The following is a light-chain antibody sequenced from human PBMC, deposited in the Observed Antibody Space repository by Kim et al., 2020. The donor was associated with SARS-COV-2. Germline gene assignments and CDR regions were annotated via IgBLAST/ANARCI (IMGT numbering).Light chain of an antibody. CDR1: QGINND. Sequence: ALEGASVTLTWRASQGINNDLACFQQNLGKAPNSLIYAASSLQSGAPSRFSGSGSGTDFTLTFSSLRLEYFAAFDCQQYHGFPRFFGQGTKL. V-gene: IGKV1-16*01. CDR3: QQYHGFPRF. CDR2: AAS. J-gene: IGKJ2*01.